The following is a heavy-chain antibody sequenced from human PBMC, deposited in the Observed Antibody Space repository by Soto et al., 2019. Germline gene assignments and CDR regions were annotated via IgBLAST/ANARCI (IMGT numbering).Heavy chain of an antibody. CDR2: IIPIFGAP. V-gene: IGHV1-69*13. CDR1: GGTFSSYA. J-gene: IGHJ6*02. D-gene: IGHD5-12*01. CDR3: ARDRRGRDGYNFGTRYYYGMDV. Sequence: SVKVSCKASGGTFSSYAISCVRQAPGQGLEWMGGIIPIFGAPNYAQRFQGRVTITADESTSTAYMELSSLRSEDTAVYYCARDRRGRDGYNFGTRYYYGMDVWGQGTTVTVSS.